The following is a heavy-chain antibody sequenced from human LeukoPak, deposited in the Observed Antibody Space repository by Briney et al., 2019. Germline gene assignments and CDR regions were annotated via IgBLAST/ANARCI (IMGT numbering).Heavy chain of an antibody. CDR1: GFTFSDYN. Sequence: GGSLRLSCAASGFTFSDYNMRWIRQAPGKGLEWVSSISRSGSTKYYADSVKGRFTISRDNAKNSLFLQMNSLRAEDTAVYYCARGLRYCSGGNCYSGGLGYMDVWGKGTTVTSSS. D-gene: IGHD2-15*01. CDR2: ISRSGSTK. CDR3: ARGLRYCSGGNCYSGGLGYMDV. V-gene: IGHV3-11*01. J-gene: IGHJ6*03.